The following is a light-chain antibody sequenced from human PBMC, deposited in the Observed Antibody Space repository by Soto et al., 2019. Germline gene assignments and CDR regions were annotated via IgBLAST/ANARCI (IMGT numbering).Light chain of an antibody. V-gene: IGLV2-11*01. J-gene: IGLJ3*02. CDR3: CSYVDTDTWV. CDR1: NSDVGSYNY. Sequence: QSVLTQPRSVSGSPGQSVTISCTGTNSDVGSYNYVSWYQQYPGKAPKLMISGVSERPSGVPDRFSGSKSGNTASLTISGLQAEDEADYYCCSYVDTDTWVFGGGTKVTVL. CDR2: GVS.